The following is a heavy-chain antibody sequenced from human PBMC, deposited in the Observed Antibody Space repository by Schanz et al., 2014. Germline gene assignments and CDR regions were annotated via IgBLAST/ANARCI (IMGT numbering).Heavy chain of an antibody. CDR2: ISSSGST. CDR3: ARVPEPGWFDP. J-gene: IGHJ5*02. CDR1: GGSISSSF. Sequence: QVKLQESGPGLVKPSETLSLTCNVSGGSISSSFWSWIRQPPGKGLECIGYISSSGSTNYSPALKSRVTISLDTSNNQISLKLRSVSAADTAVYYCARVPEPGWFDPWGQGTLVTVSS. D-gene: IGHD1-26*01. V-gene: IGHV4-59*01.